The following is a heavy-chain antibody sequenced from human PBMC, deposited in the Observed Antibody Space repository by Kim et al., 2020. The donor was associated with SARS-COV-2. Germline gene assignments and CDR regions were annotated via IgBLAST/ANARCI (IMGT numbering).Heavy chain of an antibody. J-gene: IGHJ4*02. CDR3: ARESDIVVVPAARRGFDY. D-gene: IGHD2-2*01. CDR2: ISYDGSNK. V-gene: IGHV3-30-3*01. Sequence: GGSLRLSCAASGFTFSSYAMHWVRQAPGKGLEWVAVISYDGSNKYYADSVKGRFTISRDNSKNTLYLQMNSLRAEDTAVYYCARESDIVVVPAARRGFDYWGQGTLVTVSS. CDR1: GFTFSSYA.